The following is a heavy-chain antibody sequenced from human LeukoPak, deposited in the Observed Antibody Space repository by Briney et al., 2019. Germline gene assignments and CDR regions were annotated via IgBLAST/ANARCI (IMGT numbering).Heavy chain of an antibody. Sequence: PSETLSLTCTVSGGSISSYYWSWIRQPPGKGLEWIGYIYYSGSTNYNPSLKSRVTISVDTSKNQFSLKLSSVTAADTAVYYCARCNDSSGYYWVQYFDLWGRGTLVTVSS. CDR2: IYYSGST. CDR1: GGSISSYY. J-gene: IGHJ2*01. D-gene: IGHD3-22*01. V-gene: IGHV4-59*01. CDR3: ARCNDSSGYYWVQYFDL.